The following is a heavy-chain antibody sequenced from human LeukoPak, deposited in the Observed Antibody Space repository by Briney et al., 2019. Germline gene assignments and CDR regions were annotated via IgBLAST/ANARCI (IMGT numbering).Heavy chain of an antibody. CDR2: ISNSGTTI. CDR1: GFTLSDYY. Sequence: GGSLRLSCAASGFTLSDYYMTWIRQTPGKGLEWLSSISNSGTTIYYADSVKGRFTISRDNAKNSLYLQMNSLRAEDTAVYYCARRGWRRQFDYWGQGTQVTVSS. D-gene: IGHD3-3*01. J-gene: IGHJ4*02. V-gene: IGHV3-11*01. CDR3: ARRGWRRQFDY.